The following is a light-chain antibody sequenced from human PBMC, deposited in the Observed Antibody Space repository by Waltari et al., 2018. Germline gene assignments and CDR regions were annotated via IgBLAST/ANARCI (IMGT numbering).Light chain of an antibody. CDR2: DVT. Sequence: QSALTQPASVSGYPGRSITISCPGTPIDIGIYHYVSWYQQRPGKAPKLMIFDVTKRPSGVSNRFSGSKSGDTASLTISGLQAEDEADYYCSAYTGGSTLVVFGGGTKVIVL. V-gene: IGLV2-14*01. CDR1: PIDIGIYHY. J-gene: IGLJ2*01. CDR3: SAYTGGSTLVV.